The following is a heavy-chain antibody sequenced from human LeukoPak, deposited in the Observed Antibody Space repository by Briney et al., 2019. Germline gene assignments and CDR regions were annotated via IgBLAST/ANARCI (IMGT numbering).Heavy chain of an antibody. CDR3: ARLPYDILTGYYTYTHFDY. V-gene: IGHV5-51*01. D-gene: IGHD3-9*01. CDR2: IYPGDSDT. J-gene: IGHJ4*02. CDR1: GYSFTSYW. Sequence: GESLKISCKGSGYSFTSYWIGWVRQMPGKVLEWMRIIYPGDSDTRYSPSFQGQVPTSADKSISTAYLQWSSLKASDTAMYYCARLPYDILTGYYTYTHFDYWGQGTLVTVSS.